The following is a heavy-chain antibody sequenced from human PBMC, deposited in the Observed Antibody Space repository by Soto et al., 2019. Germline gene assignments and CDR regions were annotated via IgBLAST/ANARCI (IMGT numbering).Heavy chain of an antibody. D-gene: IGHD6-19*01. CDR1: GGSFSGYY. CDR2: INHSGST. CDR3: ARGGPQLNGQWLAPYYFDY. J-gene: IGHJ4*02. V-gene: IGHV4-34*01. Sequence: QVQLQQWGAGLLKPSETLSLTCAVYGGSFSGYYWSWIRQPPGKGLEWIGEINHSGSTNYNPSLKRRVTISVDTSKNQFSLKLSSVTAADTAVYYCARGGPQLNGQWLAPYYFDYWGQGTLVTVSS.